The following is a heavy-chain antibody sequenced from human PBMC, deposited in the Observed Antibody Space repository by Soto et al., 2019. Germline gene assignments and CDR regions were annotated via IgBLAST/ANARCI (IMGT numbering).Heavy chain of an antibody. CDR3: ANDNYVGSGSYFPNHLDS. CDR2: INWNSGKL. J-gene: IGHJ4*02. D-gene: IGHD3-10*01. Sequence: EVHLVESGGGLVQPGRSLRLSCAASGFNFNDYAMHWVRQAPGKGLEWVSGINWNSGKLGYADSVKGRFTISRDNAKNSLFMQMNSLRLEDTAFYYCANDNYVGSGSYFPNHLDSWGQGTLVTVSS. V-gene: IGHV3-9*01. CDR1: GFNFNDYA.